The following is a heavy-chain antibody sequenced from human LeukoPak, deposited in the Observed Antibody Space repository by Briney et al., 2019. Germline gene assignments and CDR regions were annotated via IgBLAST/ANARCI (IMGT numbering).Heavy chain of an antibody. J-gene: IGHJ1*01. D-gene: IGHD2-2*01. V-gene: IGHV3-30*02. CDR3: AKDRWGIVVVPAAMPDEYFQH. CDR2: IRYDGSNK. CDR1: GFTFSSYG. Sequence: GGSLRLSCAASGFTFSSYGMHWVRQAPGKGLEWVAFIRYDGSNKYYADSVKGRFTISRDNSKNTLYLQMNSLRAEDTAVYYCAKDRWGIVVVPAAMPDEYFQHWGQGTLVTVSS.